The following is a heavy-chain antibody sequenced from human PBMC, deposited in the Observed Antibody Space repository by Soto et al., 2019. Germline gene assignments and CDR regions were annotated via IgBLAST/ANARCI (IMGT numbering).Heavy chain of an antibody. Sequence: ASVKVSCKASGYIFTSYYLHWVRQAPGQGLEWMGIINPGNNSANYAQNFQGRVTLTRDTSTSIVYMELSSLRSEDTAVFFCVRDRLYSRSWSYYYMDVWGKGTTVTVSS. J-gene: IGHJ6*03. CDR3: VRDRLYSRSWSYYYMDV. CDR2: INPGNNSA. D-gene: IGHD6-13*01. V-gene: IGHV1-46*01. CDR1: GYIFTSYY.